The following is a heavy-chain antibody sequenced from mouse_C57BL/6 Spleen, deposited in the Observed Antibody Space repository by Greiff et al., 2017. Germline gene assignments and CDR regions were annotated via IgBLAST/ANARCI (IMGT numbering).Heavy chain of an antibody. CDR1: GYTFTSYW. J-gene: IGHJ1*03. Sequence: QVQLQQPGAELVKPGASVKVSCKASGYTFTSYWMHWVKQRPGQGLEWIGRIHPSDSDTNYNQKFKGKATLTVDKSSSTAYMQLSSLTSEDSAVYYCAIQGFITTVADPHWYFDVWGTGTTVSVSS. D-gene: IGHD1-1*01. CDR2: IHPSDSDT. V-gene: IGHV1-74*01. CDR3: AIQGFITTVADPHWYFDV.